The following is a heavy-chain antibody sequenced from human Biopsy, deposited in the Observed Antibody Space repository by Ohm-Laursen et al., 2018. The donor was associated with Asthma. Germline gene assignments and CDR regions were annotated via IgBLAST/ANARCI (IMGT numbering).Heavy chain of an antibody. CDR2: VSHTGST. CDR1: GGSIRSHD. D-gene: IGHD3-16*02. J-gene: IGHJ5*02. V-gene: IGHV4-59*07. CDR3: ARGVITNWFDP. Sequence: SDTLSLTCTVSGGSIRSHDWTWIRLPPGKGLEYIGDVSHTGSTNYNPSLKSRVTISEDTSKNQFSLKLTSVTAADTAVYYCARGVITNWFDPWGQGTLVTVSS.